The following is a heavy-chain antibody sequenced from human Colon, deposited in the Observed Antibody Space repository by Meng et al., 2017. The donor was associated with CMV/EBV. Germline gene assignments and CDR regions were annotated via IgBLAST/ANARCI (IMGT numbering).Heavy chain of an antibody. V-gene: IGHV3-11*01. CDR1: GFTFSDYY. J-gene: IGHJ5*02. D-gene: IGHD3-3*01. Sequence: GGSLRLSCAASGFTFSDYYMSWIRQAPGKGLEWVSYISSSGSTIYYADSVKGRFTISRDNAKNSLYLQMNSLRAEDTAVYYCARGLRVLEWLTFDPWGQGTLVTVSS. CDR2: ISSSGSTI. CDR3: ARGLRVLEWLTFDP.